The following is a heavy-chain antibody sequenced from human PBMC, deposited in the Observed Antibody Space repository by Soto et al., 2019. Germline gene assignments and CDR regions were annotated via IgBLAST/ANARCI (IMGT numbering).Heavy chain of an antibody. V-gene: IGHV3-33*01. D-gene: IGHD3-10*01. Sequence: QVQLVESGGGVVQPGTSLRLSCEASGFTFSNYGMHWVRQAPGKGLEWVALIWYDGSKIHYADSAKGRFTISRDNSKNTLYLQRNSLGAEDTALYYCATEDLSTAEFGFDIWGQGTMVTVSS. J-gene: IGHJ3*02. CDR1: GFTFSNYG. CDR2: IWYDGSKI. CDR3: ATEDLSTAEFGFDI.